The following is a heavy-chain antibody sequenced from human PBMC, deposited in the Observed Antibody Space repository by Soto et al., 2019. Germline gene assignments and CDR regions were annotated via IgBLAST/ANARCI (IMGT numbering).Heavy chain of an antibody. CDR2: MNPNSGTT. CDR1: GYTFTTHN. J-gene: IGHJ6*02. V-gene: IGHV1-8*02. CDR3: ARERFQVISDGMDV. D-gene: IGHD2-21*01. Sequence: ASVKVSCKASGYTFTTHNINWVRQATGQGLEWMGWMNPNSGTTGYAQKFQDRLTLTRDTSITTAYMELSSLRFDDAAVYFCARERFQVISDGMDVWGQGTTVTVSS.